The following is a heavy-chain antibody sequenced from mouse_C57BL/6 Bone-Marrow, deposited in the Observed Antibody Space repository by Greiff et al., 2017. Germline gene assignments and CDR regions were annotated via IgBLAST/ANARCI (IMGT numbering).Heavy chain of an antibody. CDR2: INPSNGGT. V-gene: IGHV1-53*01. CDR1: GYTFTSYW. Sequence: QVQLQQPGTELVKPGASVKLSCKASGYTFTSYWMHWVKPRPGQGLEWIGNINPSNGGTTYNEQFKSQATLTVDKSSRTAYRQRSSLTSEDSAVDYCARSYDGLAWLAYWGQGTLVTVSA. D-gene: IGHD2-3*01. CDR3: ARSYDGLAWLAY. J-gene: IGHJ3*01.